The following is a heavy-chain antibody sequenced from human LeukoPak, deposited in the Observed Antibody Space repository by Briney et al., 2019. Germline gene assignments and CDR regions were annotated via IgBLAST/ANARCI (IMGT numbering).Heavy chain of an antibody. J-gene: IGHJ5*02. D-gene: IGHD1-26*01. CDR3: TKRQGPTSGSYDYFDP. CDR2: IHSSGYT. V-gene: IGHV4-61*08. Sequence: SETLSLTCTVSGGSISSGGYYWSWIRQPPGQGLEWIAYIHSSGYTNYNPSLKSRVTISVDTSNNQFSLKVTSVTAADPAMYYCTKRQGPTSGSYDYFDPWGQGALVTVSS. CDR1: GGSISSGGYY.